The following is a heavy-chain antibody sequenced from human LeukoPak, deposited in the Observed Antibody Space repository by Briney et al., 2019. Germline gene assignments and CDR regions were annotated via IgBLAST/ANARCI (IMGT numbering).Heavy chain of an antibody. D-gene: IGHD1-26*01. V-gene: IGHV1-2*02. J-gene: IGHJ4*02. CDR2: INPKSGGT. Sequence: ASVKVSCKASGNTFTADFLHWVRQAPGQGLEWMGWINPKSGGTYYAQRFQGRVTMTRDTSITTAYMEVTSLRSDDTAVYYCAREVGYNYDFWGQRTLVTVSS. CDR3: AREVGYNYDF. CDR1: GNTFTADF.